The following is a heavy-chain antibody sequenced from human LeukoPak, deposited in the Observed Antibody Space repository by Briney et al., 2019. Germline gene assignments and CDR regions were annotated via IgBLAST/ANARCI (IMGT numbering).Heavy chain of an antibody. CDR1: GYTFTGYY. CDR3: ARSPGYYDSSGYRRLSWFDP. V-gene: IGHV1-2*02. J-gene: IGHJ5*02. CDR2: INPNSGDT. D-gene: IGHD3-22*01. Sequence: GASVKVSCKASGYTFTGYYMHWVRQAPGQGLEWMGWINPNSGDTNYAQKFQGRVTMTRDTSISTAYMELSRLRSDDTAVYYCARSPGYYDSSGYRRLSWFDPWGQGTLVTVSS.